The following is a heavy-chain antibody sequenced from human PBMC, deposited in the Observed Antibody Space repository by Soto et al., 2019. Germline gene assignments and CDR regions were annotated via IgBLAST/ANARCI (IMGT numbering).Heavy chain of an antibody. D-gene: IGHD3-22*01. J-gene: IGHJ3*02. CDR2: ISWNSGSI. V-gene: IGHV3-9*01. CDR3: AKGEDTYCYDSSGYLDAFDI. CDR1: GFTFDDYA. Sequence: GGSLRLSCAASGFTFDDYAMHWVRQAPGKGLEWVAGISWNSGSIGYADSVQGRVTISRANAKKSLYLQMNMQRAEDTAVYYCAKGEDTYCYDSSGYLDAFDIWGQGTMVTVSS.